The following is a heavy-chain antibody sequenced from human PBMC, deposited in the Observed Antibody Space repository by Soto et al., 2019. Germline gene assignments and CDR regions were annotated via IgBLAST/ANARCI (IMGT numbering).Heavy chain of an antibody. J-gene: IGHJ5*02. CDR2: ITAYNGNT. CDR1: GYTFTSYG. CDR3: ARGGVGSTTTWFDP. Sequence: QIQLVQSGAEVKKPGASVMVSCKASGYTFTSYGISWVRQAPGQGLDWMGWITAYNGNTNYAQKLQGRVIMTADTSTSTAHMELRSLRSDDTAVYYGARGGVGSTTTWFDPWGQGTLVTVSS. D-gene: IGHD1-26*01. V-gene: IGHV1-18*01.